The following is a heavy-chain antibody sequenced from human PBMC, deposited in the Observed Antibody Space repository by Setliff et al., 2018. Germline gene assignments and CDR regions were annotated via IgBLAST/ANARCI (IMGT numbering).Heavy chain of an antibody. V-gene: IGHV4-38-2*01. D-gene: IGHD1-26*01. CDR1: SLSVSSGYF. Sequence: NPSETLSLTCAVSSLSVSSGYFWGWIRQTPGKGLEWIGCMYHGGTTHYNPSLKSRVTISLDTSRNEFSLKLTSVTAADTTVYYCARVPALGGMVGTHGIDYWGQGTLVTVSS. CDR3: ARVPALGGMVGTHGIDY. CDR2: MYHGGTT. J-gene: IGHJ4*02.